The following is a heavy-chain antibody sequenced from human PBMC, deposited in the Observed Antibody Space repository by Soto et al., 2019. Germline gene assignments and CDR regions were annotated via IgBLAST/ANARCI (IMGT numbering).Heavy chain of an antibody. D-gene: IGHD3-3*01. CDR1: GGSISSYY. Sequence: ETLALTCTVSGGSISSYYWSWIRQPPGKGLEWIGYIYYSGSTNYNPSLKSRVTISVDTSKNQFSLKLSSVTAADTAVYYCARAGEFLEWLLSSDYYGMDVWGQGTTVTVSS. CDR2: IYYSGST. V-gene: IGHV4-59*01. CDR3: ARAGEFLEWLLSSDYYGMDV. J-gene: IGHJ6*02.